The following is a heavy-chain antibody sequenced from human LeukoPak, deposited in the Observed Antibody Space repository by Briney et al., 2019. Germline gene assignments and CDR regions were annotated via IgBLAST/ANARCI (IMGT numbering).Heavy chain of an antibody. Sequence: GRSLRLSCAASGFRFNSYGMHWVRQAPGKGLEWVGRIKSKTDGGTTDYAAPVKGRFTISRDDSKNTLYMQMNSLKTEDTAVYYCTTGGVVVMSYWGQGTLVTVSS. CDR3: TTGGVVVMSY. D-gene: IGHD3-22*01. J-gene: IGHJ4*02. CDR1: GFRFNSYG. V-gene: IGHV3-15*01. CDR2: IKSKTDGGTT.